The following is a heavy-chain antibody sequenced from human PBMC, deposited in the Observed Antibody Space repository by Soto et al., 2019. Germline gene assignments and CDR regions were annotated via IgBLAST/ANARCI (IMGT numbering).Heavy chain of an antibody. CDR1: GGTFSSYT. V-gene: IGHV1-69*08. D-gene: IGHD2-2*01. CDR2: IIPILGRA. J-gene: IGHJ6*03. Sequence: QVQLVQSGAEVKTPGSSVKVSCKASGGTFSSYTISWVRQAPGQGLEWMGRIIPILGRANYAQQFQGRVTITADNSTSTAYMELSSLRSEDTAVYYCARGDTVPAAIGLGYYYYYMDFWGKGTTVTVSS. CDR3: ARGDTVPAAIGLGYYYYYMDF.